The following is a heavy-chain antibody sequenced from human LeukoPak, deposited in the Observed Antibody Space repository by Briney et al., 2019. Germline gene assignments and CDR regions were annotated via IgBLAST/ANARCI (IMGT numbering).Heavy chain of an antibody. CDR2: IRYDGSNK. V-gene: IGHV3-30*02. CDR1: GFTFSSYG. J-gene: IGHJ4*02. CDR3: ANHPTYLYNWNYLPLN. D-gene: IGHD1-7*01. Sequence: PGGSLRLSCAASGFTFSSYGMHWVRQAPGKGLEWVAFIRYDGSNKYYADSVKGRFTISRDNSKNTLYLQMNSLRAEDTAVYYCANHPTYLYNWNYLPLNWGQGTLVTVSS.